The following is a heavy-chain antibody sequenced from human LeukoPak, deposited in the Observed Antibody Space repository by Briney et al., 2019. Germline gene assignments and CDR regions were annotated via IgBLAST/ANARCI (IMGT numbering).Heavy chain of an antibody. CDR1: GYTFTGYY. D-gene: IGHD4-11*01. V-gene: IGHV1-69*13. CDR3: ARKKSYSNSYFDY. Sequence: SVKVSCKASGYTFTGYYMHWVRQAPGQGLEWMGGIIPIFGTANYAQKFQGRVTITADESTSTAYMELSSLRSEDTAVYYCARKKSYSNSYFDYWGQGTLVTVSS. J-gene: IGHJ4*02. CDR2: IIPIFGTA.